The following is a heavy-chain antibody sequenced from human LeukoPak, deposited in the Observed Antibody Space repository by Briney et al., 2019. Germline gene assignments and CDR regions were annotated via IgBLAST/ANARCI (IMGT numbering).Heavy chain of an antibody. Sequence: GGSLRLSCAASGFTFSSYWMHWVRRAPGKGLVWVSRINSDGSSITYADSVKGRFTISRDNAKNTLYLQMNSLRVEDTAVYHCAREGRVSGYDFDCWGQGTLVTVSS. D-gene: IGHD5-12*01. J-gene: IGHJ4*02. CDR2: INSDGSSI. CDR1: GFTFSSYW. V-gene: IGHV3-74*03. CDR3: AREGRVSGYDFDC.